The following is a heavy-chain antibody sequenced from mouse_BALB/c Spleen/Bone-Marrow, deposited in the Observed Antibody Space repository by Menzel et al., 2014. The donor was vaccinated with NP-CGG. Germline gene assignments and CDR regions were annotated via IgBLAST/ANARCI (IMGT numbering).Heavy chain of an antibody. CDR3: ATDRYDEDYAMDY. V-gene: IGHV1-26*01. Sequence: VQLKESGPELVKPGASVKISCKASGYSFTDYYMHWVKQSHVKSLEWIGRINPYNGATSYNQNFKDKASLTVDKSSTTAYMELYSLTSEDSAVYYCATDRYDEDYAMDYWGQGTSVTVSS. J-gene: IGHJ4*01. CDR1: GYSFTDYY. D-gene: IGHD2-14*01. CDR2: INPYNGAT.